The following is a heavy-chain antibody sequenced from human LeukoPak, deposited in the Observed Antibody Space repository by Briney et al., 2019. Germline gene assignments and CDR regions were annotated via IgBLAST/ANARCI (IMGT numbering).Heavy chain of an antibody. CDR2: IYTSGST. CDR3: ASLRRVTVTNSYNWFDP. D-gene: IGHD4-17*01. CDR1: GGSISSGSYY. V-gene: IGHV4-61*02. J-gene: IGHJ5*02. Sequence: SQTLSLTCTVSGGSISSGSYYWRWIRQPAGKGLEWIGRIYTSGSTNYNPSLKSRVTISVDTSKNQFSLKLSSVTAADTAVYYCASLRRVTVTNSYNWFDPWGQGTLVTVSS.